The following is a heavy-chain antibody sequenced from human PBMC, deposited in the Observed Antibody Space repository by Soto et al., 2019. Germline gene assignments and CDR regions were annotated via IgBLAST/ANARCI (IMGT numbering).Heavy chain of an antibody. D-gene: IGHD2-15*01. Sequence: QVQLQESGPGLVKPSQTLSLTCTVSGGSISSGGYYWSWIRQHPGKGLEWIGYIYYSGSTYYNPSLKSRVTISVDTSKNQFSLKLSSVTAADTAVYYCARRAEYCSGGSGPVYYYYGMDVWGQGTTVTVSS. CDR3: ARRAEYCSGGSGPVYYYYGMDV. J-gene: IGHJ6*02. V-gene: IGHV4-31*03. CDR1: GGSISSGGYY. CDR2: IYYSGST.